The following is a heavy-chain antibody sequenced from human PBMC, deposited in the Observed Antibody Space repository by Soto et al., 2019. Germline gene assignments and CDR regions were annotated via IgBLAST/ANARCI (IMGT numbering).Heavy chain of an antibody. V-gene: IGHV3-30-3*01. Sequence: GSLRLSCVASGFTFSNYAMNWVRQAPGKGLEWVAVISYDGSNKYYADSVKGRITISRDNSRNTLYLQMNNLRAEDTAMYYCARDLGNNYGSFAYWGQGTLVTVSS. CDR2: ISYDGSNK. J-gene: IGHJ4*02. D-gene: IGHD3-10*01. CDR3: ARDLGNNYGSFAY. CDR1: GFTFSNYA.